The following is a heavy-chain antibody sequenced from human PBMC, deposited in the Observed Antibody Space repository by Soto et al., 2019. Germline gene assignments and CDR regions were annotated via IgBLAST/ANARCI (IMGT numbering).Heavy chain of an antibody. V-gene: IGHV3-33*01. Sequence: QVQLVESGGGVVQPGRSLRLSCAASGFIFSNYGMHWVRQAPGKGMEWVAVIWYDGSNKYYADSLKCRFTISRDNSKNSLYLQMNSLRAEDTAVYYCARAQYSSSWYPFDYWGQGTLVTVSS. CDR1: GFIFSNYG. D-gene: IGHD6-13*01. CDR2: IWYDGSNK. J-gene: IGHJ4*02. CDR3: ARAQYSSSWYPFDY.